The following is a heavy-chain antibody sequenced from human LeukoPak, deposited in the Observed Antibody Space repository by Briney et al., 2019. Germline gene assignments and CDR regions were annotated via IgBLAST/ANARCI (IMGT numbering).Heavy chain of an antibody. CDR3: ARIGGTYMEGLDY. J-gene: IGHJ4*02. CDR1: GFTFSRNG. Sequence: PGGSLRLSCAASGFTFSRNGMHWVRQAPGKGLEWVALIWYDGSKKNYADSVKGRFTISRDNSKNTLDLQMNSLRAEDTALYFCARIGGTYMEGLDYWGQGTLVTVSS. CDR2: IWYDGSKK. D-gene: IGHD1-26*01. V-gene: IGHV3-33*01.